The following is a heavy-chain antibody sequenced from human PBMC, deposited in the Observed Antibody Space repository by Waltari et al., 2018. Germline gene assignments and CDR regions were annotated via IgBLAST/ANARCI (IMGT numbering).Heavy chain of an antibody. Sequence: QVQLVESGGGVVQPGRSLRLSCAASGFTFSSSGMRWVRQTPGRGFEWGAVISSDGSRKSYADSGKGRFSISRDNSKNSLSLEMNSLRPEDTAVYYCASCTGGNCYYYGFDVWGQGTTVTVSS. CDR2: ISSDGSRK. CDR1: GFTFSSSG. J-gene: IGHJ6*02. V-gene: IGHV3-30*03. CDR3: ASCTGGNCYYYGFDV. D-gene: IGHD2-8*02.